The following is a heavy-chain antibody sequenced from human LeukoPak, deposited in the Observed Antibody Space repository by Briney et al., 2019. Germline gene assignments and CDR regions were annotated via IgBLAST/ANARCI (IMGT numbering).Heavy chain of an antibody. Sequence: SETLSLTCAVYGGSFSGYYWSWIRQPPGKGLEWIGEINHSGSTNYNPSLKSRVTISVDTSKNQFSLKLSSVTAADTAVYYCARMSGSRLPGYWGQGTLVTVSS. CDR3: ARMSGSRLPGY. CDR1: GGSFSGYY. J-gene: IGHJ4*02. D-gene: IGHD3-3*01. CDR2: INHSGST. V-gene: IGHV4-34*01.